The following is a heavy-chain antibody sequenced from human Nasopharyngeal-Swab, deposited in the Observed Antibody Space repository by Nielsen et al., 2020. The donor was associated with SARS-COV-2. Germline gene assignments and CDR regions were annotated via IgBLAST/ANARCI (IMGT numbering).Heavy chain of an antibody. CDR2: ISGSGGST. V-gene: IGHV3-23*01. CDR3: AKDAASSSSHYYGMDV. D-gene: IGHD6-6*01. J-gene: IGHJ6*02. Sequence: GESLKISCAASGFTFSSYAMSWVRQAPGTGLEWVSAISGSGGSTYYADSVKGRFTISRDNSKNTLYLQMNSLRAEDTAVYYCAKDAASSSSHYYGMDVWGQGTTVTVSS. CDR1: GFTFSSYA.